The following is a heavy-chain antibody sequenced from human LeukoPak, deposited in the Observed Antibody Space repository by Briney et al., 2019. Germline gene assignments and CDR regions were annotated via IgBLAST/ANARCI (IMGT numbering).Heavy chain of an antibody. J-gene: IGHJ4*02. CDR3: ARVRHYYSSGWQGEMLY. V-gene: IGHV4-39*07. D-gene: IGHD6-19*01. CDR2: IYYSGST. CDR1: GGSINNRSCY. Sequence: SETLSLTCTVSGGSINNRSCYWGWLRQPPGKGLEGFGRIYYSGSTYYNPSLKRRVTISVDTSKNQFSLKLSSVTAADTAVYYCARVRHYYSSGWQGEMLYWGQGTLVTVSS.